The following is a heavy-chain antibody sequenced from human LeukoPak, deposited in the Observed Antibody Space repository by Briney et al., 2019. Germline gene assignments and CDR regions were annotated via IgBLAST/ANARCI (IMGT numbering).Heavy chain of an antibody. CDR3: ARDSAAAGTLYFDS. CDR2: ISGSGGST. D-gene: IGHD6-13*01. CDR1: GFTFSSYA. J-gene: IGHJ4*02. Sequence: GGSLRLSCAASGFTFSSYAMSWVRQAPGKGLEWVSAISGSGGSTYYADSVKGRFTISRDNAKNSLYLQMNSLRAEDTAVYYCARDSAAAGTLYFDSWGQGTLVTVSS. V-gene: IGHV3-23*01.